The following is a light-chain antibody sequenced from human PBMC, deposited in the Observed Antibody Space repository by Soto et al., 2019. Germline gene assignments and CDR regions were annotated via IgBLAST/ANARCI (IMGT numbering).Light chain of an antibody. Sequence: QSVLTQPPSVSAAPGQKVTMSCSGSSSNIGSNFVSWYQHHPGTAPNLLIYENNRRRSGVSDRFSGSKSGTSATLDITGLQTGDEADYYCATWDSSLSVVLFGGGTKLTVL. CDR3: ATWDSSLSVVL. CDR1: SSNIGSNF. J-gene: IGLJ3*02. V-gene: IGLV1-51*02. CDR2: ENN.